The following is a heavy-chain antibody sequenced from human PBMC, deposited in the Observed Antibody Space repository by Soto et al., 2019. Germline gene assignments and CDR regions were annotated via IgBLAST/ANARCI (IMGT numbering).Heavy chain of an antibody. Sequence: QVQLQESGPGLVRPSETLSLTCTVSGGSVSGGSYFWSWVRQPPGKGLEWIGYFYYSGSTKYNPPLKSRLTLLEDASKNHFALKLNSVTAADTAVYYCAREARMGTFDYWGQGALVTVSS. J-gene: IGHJ4*02. CDR2: FYYSGST. D-gene: IGHD1-1*01. CDR3: AREARMGTFDY. V-gene: IGHV4-61*03. CDR1: GGSVSGGSYF.